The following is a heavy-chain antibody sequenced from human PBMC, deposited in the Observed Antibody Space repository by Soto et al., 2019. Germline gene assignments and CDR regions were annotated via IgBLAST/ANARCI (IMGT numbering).Heavy chain of an antibody. CDR1: GDSISSADYY. Sequence: SETLSLTCTVSGDSISSADYYWSWIRQTPGKGLECFGHIFYSGTTYYNPSLKSRLTISVATSKNHFSLRLTSVTAADTAVYYCARDLWVEPELYYYGMDVWGQGTTVTVSS. V-gene: IGHV4-30-4*01. J-gene: IGHJ6*02. D-gene: IGHD1-1*01. CDR3: ARDLWVEPELYYYGMDV. CDR2: IFYSGTT.